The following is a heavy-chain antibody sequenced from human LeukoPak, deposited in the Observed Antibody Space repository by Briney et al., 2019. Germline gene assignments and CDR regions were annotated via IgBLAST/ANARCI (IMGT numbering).Heavy chain of an antibody. J-gene: IGHJ4*02. V-gene: IGHV3-15*01. CDR2: IRSKADDEAT. CDR1: GFTFSNAW. CDR3: TTDRLRAAD. Sequence: GGSLRLSCAASGFTFSNAWMAWVRQAPGGGLEWLGRIRSKADDEATTYAAPVRDRFIISRDDSQNILYLEMNSLKTEDTGVYYCTTDRLRAADWGQGVLVIVSS.